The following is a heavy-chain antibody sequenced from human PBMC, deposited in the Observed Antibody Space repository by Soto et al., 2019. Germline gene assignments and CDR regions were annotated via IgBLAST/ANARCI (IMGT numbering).Heavy chain of an antibody. D-gene: IGHD3-9*01. J-gene: IGHJ5*02. Sequence: EVPLLESGGGLVQPGGSLRLSCAASGFTFSSYAMSWVRQAPGTGLEWVSAISGSGGSTYYADSVKSRFTISRDNAKTPLYLHMNSLRADDTAVYYCAKLYDIVPGPPWFGPWGQGTLVTVSS. V-gene: IGHV3-23*01. CDR3: AKLYDIVPGPPWFGP. CDR1: GFTFSSYA. CDR2: ISGSGGST.